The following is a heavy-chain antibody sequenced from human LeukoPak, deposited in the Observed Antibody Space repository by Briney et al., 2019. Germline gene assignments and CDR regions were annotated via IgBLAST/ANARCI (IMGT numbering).Heavy chain of an antibody. CDR3: ARVVAGITRLGVFDY. J-gene: IGHJ4*02. D-gene: IGHD3-10*01. V-gene: IGHV1-2*02. CDR2: INPNSGGT. CDR1: GYTFTGYY. Sequence: ASVKVSCKASGYTFTGYYMHWVRQAPGQGLEWMGWINPNSGGTNYAQKFQGRVTMTRDTSTSTVYMELSSLRSEDTAVYYCARVVAGITRLGVFDYWGQGTLVTVSS.